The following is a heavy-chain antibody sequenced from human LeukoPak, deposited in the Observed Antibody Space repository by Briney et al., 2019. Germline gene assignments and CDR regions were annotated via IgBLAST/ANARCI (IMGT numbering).Heavy chain of an antibody. CDR3: ARVDLAVAGTNYFDY. D-gene: IGHD6-19*01. Sequence: PSETLSLTCAVYGGSFSGYYWSWIRQPPGKGLEWIGEINYSGSTNYNPSLKGRVTISVDTSKNQFSLKLSSVTAADTAVYYCARVDLAVAGTNYFDYWGQGTLVTVSS. CDR1: GGSFSGYY. J-gene: IGHJ4*02. V-gene: IGHV4-34*01. CDR2: INYSGST.